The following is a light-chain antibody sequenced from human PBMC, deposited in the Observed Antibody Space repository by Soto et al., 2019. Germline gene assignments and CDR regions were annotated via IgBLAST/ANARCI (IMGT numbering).Light chain of an antibody. J-gene: IGLJ1*01. Sequence: QSVLTQPASVSGSPGQSITISCTGTSSDVGGYNYDSWYQQHPGKAPKLMIYDVSNRPSGVSNRFSGSKSGNTASLTISVLQVEDESDYYCSSYTGRSTYVFGTGTKLTVL. CDR1: SSDVGGYNY. CDR2: DVS. CDR3: SSYTGRSTYV. V-gene: IGLV2-14*03.